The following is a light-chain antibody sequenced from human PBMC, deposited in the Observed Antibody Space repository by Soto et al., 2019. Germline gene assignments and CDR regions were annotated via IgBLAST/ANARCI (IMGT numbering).Light chain of an antibody. V-gene: IGLV1-40*01. CDR3: QSYDSSLSVV. CDR2: DNN. Sequence: QAVVTQPPSVSGAPGQRVTISCTGGSSNIGAGYDVHWYQQLPGTAPKLLVYDNNYRPSGVPDRFSGSKSGTSASLAITGLQAEDEADYYCQSYDSSLSVVFGGGTKLTVL. CDR1: SSNIGAGYD. J-gene: IGLJ3*02.